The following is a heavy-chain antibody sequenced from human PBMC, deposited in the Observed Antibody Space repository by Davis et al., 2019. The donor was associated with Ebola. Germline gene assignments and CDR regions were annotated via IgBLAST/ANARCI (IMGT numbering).Heavy chain of an antibody. CDR1: GFTFTSSA. V-gene: IGHV1-58*01. Sequence: SVKVSCKASGFTFTSSAVQWVRQARGQRLEWIGWIVVGSGNTNYAQKFQERVTITRDMSTSTAYMELSSRGSEDTAVYYCARQLGGGGLDYWGQGTLVTVSS. D-gene: IGHD6-6*01. CDR3: ARQLGGGGLDY. CDR2: IVVGSGNT. J-gene: IGHJ4*02.